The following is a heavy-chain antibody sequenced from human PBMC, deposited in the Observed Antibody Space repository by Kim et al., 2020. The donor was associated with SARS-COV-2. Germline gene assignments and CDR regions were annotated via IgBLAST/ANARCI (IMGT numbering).Heavy chain of an antibody. D-gene: IGHD3-16*01. CDR3: AKDIAGYTFGGVIAIDY. CDR1: GFTFDDYT. Sequence: GGSLRLSCAASGFTFDDYTMHWVRQAPGKGLEWVSLISWDGGSTYYADSVEGRFTISRDNSKNSLYLQMNSLRTEDTALYYCAKDIAGYTFGGVIAIDYWGQGTLVTVSS. V-gene: IGHV3-43*01. CDR2: ISWDGGST. J-gene: IGHJ4*02.